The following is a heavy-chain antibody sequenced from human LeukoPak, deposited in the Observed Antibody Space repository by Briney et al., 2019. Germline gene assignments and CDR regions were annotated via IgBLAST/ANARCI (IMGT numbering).Heavy chain of an antibody. J-gene: IGHJ4*02. CDR3: AHGFYGSGSYCPFDY. CDR2: IYWDDDK. CDR1: GFSLSTSGVD. V-gene: IGHV2-5*02. Sequence: SGPTLVNPTQTLTLTFTFSGFSLSTSGVDVGWIRQPPGKALEWLALIYWDDDKRYSPSLKSRLTITKDISRNQVVLTMTNMDPVDTATYYCAHGFYGSGSYCPFDYWDPGTLVTVSS. D-gene: IGHD3-10*01.